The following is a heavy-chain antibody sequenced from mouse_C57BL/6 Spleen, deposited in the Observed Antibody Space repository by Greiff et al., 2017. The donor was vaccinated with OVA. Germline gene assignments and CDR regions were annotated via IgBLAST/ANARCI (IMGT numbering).Heavy chain of an antibody. Sequence: QVQLQQSGPELVKPGASVKISCKASGYAFSSSWMNWVKQRPGKGLEWIGRIYPGDGDTNYNGKFKGKATLTADKSSSTAYMQLSSLTSEDSAVYFCARDTTVVATYWYFDVWGTGTTVTVSS. CDR3: ARDTTVVATYWYFDV. CDR2: IYPGDGDT. D-gene: IGHD1-1*01. CDR1: GYAFSSSW. V-gene: IGHV1-82*01. J-gene: IGHJ1*03.